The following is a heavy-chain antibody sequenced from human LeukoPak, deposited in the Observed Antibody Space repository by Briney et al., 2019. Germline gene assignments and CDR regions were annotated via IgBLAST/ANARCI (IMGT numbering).Heavy chain of an antibody. V-gene: IGHV4-34*01. CDR3: ARGGPDYYDSSGYRTEFDY. CDR2: ISHSGST. D-gene: IGHD3-22*01. J-gene: IGHJ4*02. Sequence: SETLSLTCAVYGGSFSGYYWSWIRQPPGKGLEWIGEISHSGSTNYNPSLKSRVTISVDTSENQFSLKLSSVTAADTAVYYCARGGPDYYDSSGYRTEFDYWGQGTLVTVSS. CDR1: GGSFSGYY.